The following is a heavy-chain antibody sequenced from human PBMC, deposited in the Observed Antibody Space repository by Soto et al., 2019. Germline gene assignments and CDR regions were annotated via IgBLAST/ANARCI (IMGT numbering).Heavy chain of an antibody. Sequence: GGSPNLSCAHHWLAIVSPNMNWVRQAPGKGLAWVSIIYSDGRTDYADSVKGRFTISRDNSKNTLYLQMNSLRAEDTAMYYCVSATVIKPGMFGYWGQ. CDR2: IYSDGRT. CDR3: VSATVIKPGMFGY. D-gene: IGHD4-17*01. CDR1: WLAIVSPN. V-gene: IGHV3-66*01. J-gene: IGHJ4*02.